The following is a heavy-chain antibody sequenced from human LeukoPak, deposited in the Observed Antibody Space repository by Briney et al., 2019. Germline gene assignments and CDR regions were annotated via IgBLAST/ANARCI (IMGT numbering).Heavy chain of an antibody. CDR3: AGIGGGSGYYYDYYFDY. CDR1: GGSFSSYY. CDR2: IFYSGST. D-gene: IGHD3-22*01. Sequence: SETLSLTCTVSGGSFSSYYWSWIRQPPGKGLEWIGYIFYSGSTSYTPSLKSRVTISVDTSKNQFSLKLSSVTAADTAVYYCAGIGGGSGYYYDYYFDYWGQGPLVTVSS. V-gene: IGHV4-59*08. J-gene: IGHJ4*02.